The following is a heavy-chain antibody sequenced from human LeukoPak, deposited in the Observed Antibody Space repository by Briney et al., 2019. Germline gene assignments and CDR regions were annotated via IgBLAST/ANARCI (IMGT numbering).Heavy chain of an antibody. D-gene: IGHD3-3*01. Sequence: GSLRLSCAASGFTFSSYAMSWVRQAPGKGLEWVSAISGSGGSTYYADSVKGRFTISRDNSKNTLYLQMNSLRAEDTAVYYCAKAAGETYYDFWSGYVDYWGQGTLVTVSS. V-gene: IGHV3-23*01. CDR3: AKAAGETYYDFWSGYVDY. CDR1: GFTFSSYA. CDR2: ISGSGGST. J-gene: IGHJ4*02.